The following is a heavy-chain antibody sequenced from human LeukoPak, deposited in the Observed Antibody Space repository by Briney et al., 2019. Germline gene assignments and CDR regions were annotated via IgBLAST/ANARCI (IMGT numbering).Heavy chain of an antibody. V-gene: IGHV5-51*01. CDR2: IYPDDSDT. J-gene: IGHJ5*02. CDR3: ARRGFVATTRNWFDP. CDR1: GYSFTNNW. Sequence: GESLKISCKGSGYSFTNNWIGWVRQMPGKGLEWMGIIYPDDSDTRYSPSFRGQITISADKSTSTAYLQWSSLKASDTAIYYCARRGFVATTRNWFDPWGQGTLVTVSS. D-gene: IGHD5-12*01.